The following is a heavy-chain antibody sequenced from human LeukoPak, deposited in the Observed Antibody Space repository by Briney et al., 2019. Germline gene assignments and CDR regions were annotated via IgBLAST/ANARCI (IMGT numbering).Heavy chain of an antibody. Sequence: GGSLRLSCVASGFSLSGYWMYWVRQAPGKGLMYISRNNGDGSTTNYADVVKGRFTMSRDNVKNTLYLQMNSLRVEDTAVYYCARVPDPRAPIDYWGQGTLVTVSS. CDR1: GFSLSGYW. J-gene: IGHJ4*02. CDR2: NNGDGSTT. CDR3: ARVPDPRAPIDY. V-gene: IGHV3-74*01.